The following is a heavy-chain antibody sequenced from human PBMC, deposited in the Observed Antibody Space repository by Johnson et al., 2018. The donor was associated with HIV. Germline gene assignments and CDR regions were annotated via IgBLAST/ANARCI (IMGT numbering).Heavy chain of an antibody. CDR1: GFIFSYYA. J-gene: IGHJ3*02. CDR3: ARRDNDAFDI. Sequence: QVQLVESGGGLVQPGGSLRLSCAASGFIFSYYAMHWVRQAPGKGLEWVAVMSHDGSNKYYADSVKGRFTISRDNSKNTLYLQMGSLRAEDMAVYYCARRDNDAFDIRGQGTMVTVSS. V-gene: IGHV3-30*14. CDR2: MSHDGSNK.